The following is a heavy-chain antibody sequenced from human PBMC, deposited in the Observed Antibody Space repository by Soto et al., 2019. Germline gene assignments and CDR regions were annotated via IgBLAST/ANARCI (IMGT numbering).Heavy chain of an antibody. CDR3: AKGGPGIAMPAPIFDY. J-gene: IGHJ4*02. V-gene: IGHV3-23*01. CDR2: ISGSGGST. Sequence: EVQLLESGGGLVQPGGSLRLSCAASGFTFSSYAMSWVRQAPGKGLEWVSAISGSGGSTYYADSVKGRFTISRDNPKNSLYLQMNSLRAEETAVYYCAKGGPGIAMPAPIFDYWGQGTLVTVSS. D-gene: IGHD2-2*01. CDR1: GFTFSSYA.